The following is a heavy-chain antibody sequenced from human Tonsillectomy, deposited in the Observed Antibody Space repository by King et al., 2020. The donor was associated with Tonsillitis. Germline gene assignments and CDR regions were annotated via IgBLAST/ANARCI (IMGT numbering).Heavy chain of an antibody. CDR1: GYSFTSYT. CDR2: ISAYNGNT. D-gene: IGHD4-17*01. Sequence: VQLVQSGAEVKKPGASVKVSCKASGYSFTSYTFSWVRQAPGQGLEWMGWISAYNGNTHYAQKFQGRVTLTTDTSASTAYMELRSLRSDDTAMYYCARVRGERSLPPAFDIWGRGTMVTVSS. V-gene: IGHV1-18*01. J-gene: IGHJ3*02. CDR3: ARVRGERSLPPAFDI.